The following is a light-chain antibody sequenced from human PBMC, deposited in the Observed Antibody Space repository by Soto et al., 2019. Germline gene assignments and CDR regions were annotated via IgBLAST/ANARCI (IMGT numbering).Light chain of an antibody. Sequence: QSALTQPPSASGSPGQSVTISCTGTSSDVGGYDYVSWYQQHPGKAPKLMIYEVSNRPSGVSHRFSGSKSGNTASLTISGLQDEDEADYYCSSYTSSTTVVFGGGTKLTVL. CDR3: SSYTSSTTVV. CDR1: SSDVGGYDY. V-gene: IGLV2-14*01. CDR2: EVS. J-gene: IGLJ2*01.